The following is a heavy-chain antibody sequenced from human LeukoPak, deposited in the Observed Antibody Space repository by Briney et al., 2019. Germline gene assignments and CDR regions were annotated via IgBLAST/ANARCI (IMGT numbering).Heavy chain of an antibody. CDR1: GYTLTEVS. D-gene: IGHD6-13*01. V-gene: IGHV1-24*01. CDR2: FDPEDGKT. J-gene: IGHJ6*02. CDR3: ATGYLVTAGLMDV. Sequence: GSVKVSCKVSGYTLTEVSMFWVRQAPGEGLEWMGSFDPEDGKTVYAQKFQGRVTMTEDTSTDTAYMELSSLRSEDTAVYYCATGYLVTAGLMDVWGQGTTVTVSS.